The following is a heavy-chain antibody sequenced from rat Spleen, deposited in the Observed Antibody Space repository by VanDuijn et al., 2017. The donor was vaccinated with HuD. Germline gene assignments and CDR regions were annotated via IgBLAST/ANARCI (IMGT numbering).Heavy chain of an antibody. D-gene: IGHD1-12*01. CDR2: ISYDGSST. CDR1: GFTFSDYY. Sequence: EVQLVESDGGLVQPGRSLKLSCAASGFTFSDYYMAWVRQAPTKGLEWGATISYDGSSTYYRDSVKGRFTISRDNAKSTLYLQMDSLRSEDTATYYVGRHVGRDSYSPYWYCDFWGPGTMVTVSS. J-gene: IGHJ1*01. CDR3: GRHVGRDSYSPYWYCDF. V-gene: IGHV5-29*01.